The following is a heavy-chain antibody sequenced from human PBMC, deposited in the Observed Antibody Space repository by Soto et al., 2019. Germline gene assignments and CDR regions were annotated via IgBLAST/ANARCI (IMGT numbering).Heavy chain of an antibody. Sequence: QVQLAQSGAEVRKPGSSVKVSCKASGDTFIISAITWVRQAPGQGLEWVGGLVPFFGKSKYGPKFEGRVTFTADESTRTAYMGLSHLTSDDTAVYYCARDLGGAAPVDYWGQGTLVTVSS. J-gene: IGHJ4*02. CDR1: GDTFIISA. D-gene: IGHD6-6*01. V-gene: IGHV1-69*01. CDR3: ARDLGGAAPVDY. CDR2: LVPFFGKS.